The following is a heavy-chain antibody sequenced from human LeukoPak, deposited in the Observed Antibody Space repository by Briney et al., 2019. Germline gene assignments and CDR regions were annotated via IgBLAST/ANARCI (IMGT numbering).Heavy chain of an antibody. CDR3: ARSGARSGWFFFDY. J-gene: IGHJ4*02. V-gene: IGHV4-61*02. CDR1: GGSISSGSYY. Sequence: PSQTLSLTCTVSGGSISSGSYYWSWIRQPAGKGLEWIGRIYTSGSTNYSPSLKSRVTISVDTSKNQFSLKLSSVTAADTAVYYCARSGARSGWFFFDYWGQGTLVTVSS. CDR2: IYTSGST. D-gene: IGHD3-22*01.